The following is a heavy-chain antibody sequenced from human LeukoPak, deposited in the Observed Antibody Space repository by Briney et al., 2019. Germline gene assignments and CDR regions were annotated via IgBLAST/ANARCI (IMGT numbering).Heavy chain of an antibody. J-gene: IGHJ6*02. V-gene: IGHV4-39*01. CDR3: AKQEAVTATYFYGMDV. Sequence: SETLSLTCTVSGGSISSSIYCWVWIRQPPGKGLEWIGSIYYTGSTYFNPSLKNRVTISVDTSKNHFSLELSSMTAADTAVYYCAKQEAVTATYFYGMDVWGQGTTVTVSS. CDR1: GGSISSSIYC. D-gene: IGHD2-21*02. CDR2: IYYTGST.